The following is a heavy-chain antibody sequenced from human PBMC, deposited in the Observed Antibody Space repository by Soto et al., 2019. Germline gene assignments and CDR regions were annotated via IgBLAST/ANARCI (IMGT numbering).Heavy chain of an antibody. CDR1: GFTFSSYS. J-gene: IGHJ2*01. D-gene: IGHD4-17*01. CDR2: ISSSSSTI. CDR3: ARPPATDYGGNLWYFDL. V-gene: IGHV3-48*02. Sequence: EVQLVESGGGLVQPGGSLRLSCAASGFTFSSYSMNWVRQAPGKGLEWVSYISSSSSTIYYADSVKGRFTISRDNAKNSLYLQMNSLRDEDTAVYYCARPPATDYGGNLWYFDLWGRGTLVTVSS.